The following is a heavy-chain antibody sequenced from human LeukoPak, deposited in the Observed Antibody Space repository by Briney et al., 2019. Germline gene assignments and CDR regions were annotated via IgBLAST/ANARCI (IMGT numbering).Heavy chain of an antibody. CDR2: IYYSGST. D-gene: IGHD3-10*01. V-gene: IGHV4-59*01. CDR3: ARGLWFGSAFDY. CDR1: GGSISSYY. J-gene: IGHJ4*02. Sequence: SETLSLTCTVSGGSISSYYWSWIRQPPGKGLEWIGYIYYSGSTNYSPSLKSRVTTSVDTSKNQFSLNLRSVTAADTAVYYCARGLWFGSAFDYWGQGTLVTVSS.